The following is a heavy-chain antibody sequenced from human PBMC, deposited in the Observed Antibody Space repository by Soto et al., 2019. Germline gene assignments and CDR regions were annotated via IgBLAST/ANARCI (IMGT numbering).Heavy chain of an antibody. CDR3: ARESQSSQWLQTRYFGY. CDR2: ISGGGETI. CDR1: RFTFSDYS. J-gene: IGHJ4*02. Sequence: GGSLILSCAASRFTFSDYSMNWVRQAPGKGLEWVSYISGGGETIYYADSVRGRFTISRDNAKNSLFLQMNSLRDEDTAVYYCARESQSSQWLQTRYFGYWGQGT. V-gene: IGHV3-48*02. D-gene: IGHD6-19*01.